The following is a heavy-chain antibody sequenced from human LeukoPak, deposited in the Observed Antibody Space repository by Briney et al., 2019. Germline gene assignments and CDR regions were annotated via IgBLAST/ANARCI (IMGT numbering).Heavy chain of an antibody. Sequence: SGTLSLTCAVSGGSISSSNWWSWVRQPPGQGLEWIGEIYHSGSTNYNPSLKSRVTISVDKSKNQFSLKLSSVTAADTAVYYCATSAVAGTGYAFDIWGQGTMVTVSS. V-gene: IGHV4-4*02. CDR2: IYHSGST. CDR3: ATSAVAGTGYAFDI. D-gene: IGHD6-19*01. J-gene: IGHJ3*02. CDR1: GGSISSSNW.